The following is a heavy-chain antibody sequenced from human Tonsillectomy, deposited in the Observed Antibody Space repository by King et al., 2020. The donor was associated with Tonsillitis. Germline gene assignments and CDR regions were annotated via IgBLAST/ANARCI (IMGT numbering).Heavy chain of an antibody. CDR2: IYSGGTT. CDR3: AREVDVYVWGSNRSFGY. Sequence: VQLVESGGGLIQPGGSLRLSGAASGFNVNTKYMSWVRQAPGRAREWVSAIYSGGTTYNVKSVKGRITIPRDTSKNTLYLQMNNLKVEDTAVYYCAREVDVYVWGSNRSFGYWGQGTLVTVSS. V-gene: IGHV3-53*01. D-gene: IGHD3-16*01. CDR1: GFNVNTKY. J-gene: IGHJ4*02.